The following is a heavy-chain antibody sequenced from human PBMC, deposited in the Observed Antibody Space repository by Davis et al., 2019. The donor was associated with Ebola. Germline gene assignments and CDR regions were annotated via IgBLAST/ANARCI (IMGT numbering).Heavy chain of an antibody. V-gene: IGHV1-18*01. J-gene: IGHJ5*02. CDR3: ARKKVSSTNWNNWFDP. CDR2: ISAYNGNT. CDR1: GYTFTSYG. Sequence: ASVKVSCKASGYTFTSYGISWVRQAPGQGLEWMGWISAYNGNTNYAQKLQGRVAMTTDTSTSTAYMELRSLRSDDTAVYYCARKKVSSTNWNNWFDPWGQGTLVTVSS. D-gene: IGHD1-1*01.